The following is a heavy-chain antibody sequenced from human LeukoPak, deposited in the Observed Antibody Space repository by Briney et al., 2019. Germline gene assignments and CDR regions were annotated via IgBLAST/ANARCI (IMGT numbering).Heavy chain of an antibody. CDR2: INPNSGGT. V-gene: IGHV1-2*02. J-gene: IGHJ4*02. D-gene: IGHD6-13*01. CDR1: GYTFTGYY. CDR3: ARVIAAAAHFDC. Sequence: ASVKVSCKASGYTFTGYYMHWVRQAPGQGLEWMGWINPNSGGTNYAQKFQGRVTMTRDTSISTAYMELSRLRSDDTAVYYCARVIAAAAHFDCWGQGTLVTVSS.